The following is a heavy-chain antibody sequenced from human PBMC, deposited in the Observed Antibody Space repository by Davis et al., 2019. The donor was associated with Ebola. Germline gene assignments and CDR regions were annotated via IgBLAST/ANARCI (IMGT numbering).Heavy chain of an antibody. Sequence: LRLSCAVSGGSISSGGYSWSWIRQPPGKGLEWIGYIYHSGSTYYNPSLKSRVTISVDRSKNQFSLKLSSVTAADTAVYYCARVGYPRYYFDYWGQGTLVTVSS. CDR1: GGSISSGGYS. V-gene: IGHV4-30-2*01. J-gene: IGHJ4*02. CDR2: IYHSGST. CDR3: ARVGYPRYYFDY. D-gene: IGHD5-12*01.